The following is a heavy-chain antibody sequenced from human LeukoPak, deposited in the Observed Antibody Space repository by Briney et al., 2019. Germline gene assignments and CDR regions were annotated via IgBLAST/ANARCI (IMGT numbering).Heavy chain of an antibody. J-gene: IGHJ4*02. D-gene: IGHD6-13*01. Sequence: ASVKVSCKASGYTFTTYAMHWVRQAPGQRLEWMGWINAGNGNTKYSQKFQARVTITRDTSASTAYMELSSLRSEDTAVYYCARDPIGSRWPYYFDYWGQGTLVTVSS. CDR3: ARDPIGSRWPYYFDY. CDR1: GYTFTTYA. CDR2: INAGNGNT. V-gene: IGHV1-3*01.